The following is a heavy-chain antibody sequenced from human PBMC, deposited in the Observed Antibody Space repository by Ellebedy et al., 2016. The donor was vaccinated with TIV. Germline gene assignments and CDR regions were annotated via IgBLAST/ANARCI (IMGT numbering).Heavy chain of an antibody. V-gene: IGHV4-59*12. J-gene: IGHJ5*02. Sequence: MPSETLSLTCTVSGGSISTYYWSWIRQPPGKGLEWIGYIYNSGTTNYNPSLKSRVTISVDTSKIQFSLKLSSVTAADTAIYYCARCYTGTNWFDPWGQGTLVTVSS. CDR1: GGSISTYY. D-gene: IGHD2-2*02. CDR2: IYNSGTT. CDR3: ARCYTGTNWFDP.